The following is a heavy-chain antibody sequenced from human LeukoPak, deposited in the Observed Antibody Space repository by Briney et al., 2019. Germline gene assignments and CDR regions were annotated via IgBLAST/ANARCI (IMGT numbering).Heavy chain of an antibody. CDR2: IFYSGST. CDR1: GGSISSSSYY. J-gene: IGHJ4*02. Sequence: SETLSLTCTVSGGSISSSSYYWGWIRQPPGKGLEWIGSIFYSGSTYYNPSLKSRVTISVDTSKNQFSLKLSSVTAADTAVYYCARVNVVVPAAMRGPIGSWGQGTLVTVSS. V-gene: IGHV4-39*07. D-gene: IGHD2-2*01. CDR3: ARVNVVVPAAMRGPIGS.